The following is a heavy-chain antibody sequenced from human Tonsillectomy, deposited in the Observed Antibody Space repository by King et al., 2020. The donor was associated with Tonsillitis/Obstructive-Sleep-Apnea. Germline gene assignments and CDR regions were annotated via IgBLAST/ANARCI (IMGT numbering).Heavy chain of an antibody. CDR1: GYSFTNYW. V-gene: IGHV5-51*01. Sequence: VQLVQSGAEVKKPGESLKLSCKGSGYSFTNYWIGWVRQMPGKGLEWMGIIYPDDSDTRYSPSFQGQVSISADKSISTAYLQWSSLKASDTAMYYCAIKVGCSGCSCYSHFDSWGQGTLVTVSS. CDR3: AIKVGCSGCSCYSHFDS. D-gene: IGHD2-15*01. J-gene: IGHJ4*02. CDR2: IYPDDSDT.